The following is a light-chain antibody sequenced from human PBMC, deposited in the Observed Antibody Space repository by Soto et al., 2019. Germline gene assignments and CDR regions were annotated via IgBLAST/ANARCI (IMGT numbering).Light chain of an antibody. J-gene: IGKJ2*01. CDR3: QQRTNWGYT. CDR2: DTS. CDR1: QSVSSY. V-gene: IGKV3-11*01. Sequence: EIVLTQSPATLSLSPGERATLSCRASQSVSSYLAWYQQKPGQAPRLLIYDTSNRATGITARFSGSGSGTDFTLTVRGLEPEDCAVYYCQQRTNWGYTFGQGTNLEIK.